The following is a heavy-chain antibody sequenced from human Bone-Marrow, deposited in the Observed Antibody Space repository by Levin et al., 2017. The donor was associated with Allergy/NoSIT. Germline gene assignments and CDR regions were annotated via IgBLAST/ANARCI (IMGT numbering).Heavy chain of an antibody. V-gene: IGHV2-5*02. J-gene: IGHJ4*02. Sequence: ESGPTLVKPAQTLTLTCTFSGFSLTTHGVGVGWIRQSPGKALEWLASIYWDDDKRYRQSLENRLTITKDTSQNHVILSMTNMDPADTGTYYCARRRGGYSYLFDSWGQGTLVTVSS. D-gene: IGHD5-12*01. CDR1: GFSLTTHGVG. CDR3: ARRRGGYSYLFDS. CDR2: IYWDDDK.